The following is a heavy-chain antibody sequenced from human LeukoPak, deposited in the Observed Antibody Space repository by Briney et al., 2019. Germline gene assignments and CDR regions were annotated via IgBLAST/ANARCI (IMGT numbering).Heavy chain of an antibody. Sequence: GGSLRLSCAASGFTFSSYGMHWVRQAPGKGLEWVAVISYDGSNKYYADSVKGRFTISRDNPKNTLYLQMNSLRAEDTAVYYCAKGGSSWSRWDYWGQGTLVTVSS. D-gene: IGHD6-13*01. CDR3: AKGGSSWSRWDY. J-gene: IGHJ4*02. CDR2: ISYDGSNK. CDR1: GFTFSSYG. V-gene: IGHV3-30*18.